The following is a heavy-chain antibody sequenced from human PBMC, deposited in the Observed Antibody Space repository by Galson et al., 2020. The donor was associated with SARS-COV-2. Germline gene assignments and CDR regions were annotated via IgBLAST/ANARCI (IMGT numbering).Heavy chain of an antibody. CDR3: AKDRSIVLMVYAIGSGGMDV. D-gene: IGHD2-8*01. V-gene: IGHV3-30*18. CDR1: GFTFSSYD. Sequence: TGGSLRLSCAASGFTFSSYDMHWVRQAPGKGLEWVAVISYDGSNKYYADSVKGRFTISRDNSKNTLYLQMNSLRAEDTAVYYCAKDRSIVLMVYAIGSGGMDVWGQGTTVTVSS. CDR2: ISYDGSNK. J-gene: IGHJ6*02.